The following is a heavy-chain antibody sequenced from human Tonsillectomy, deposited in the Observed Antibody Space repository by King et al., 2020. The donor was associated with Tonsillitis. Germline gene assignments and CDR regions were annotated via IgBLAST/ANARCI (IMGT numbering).Heavy chain of an antibody. CDR1: GGSINSGDSS. Sequence: QLQESGPGLVKPSQTLSLTCTVSGGSINSGDSSWSWIRQPPGKGLEWIGYIFHSGSTYYNPSLKSRVTISLDTSKNQFSLRLSSVTAADTAVYYSARHLNYDSSGYYLDWFDPWGQGTLVTVSS. V-gene: IGHV4-30-4*01. CDR2: IFHSGST. J-gene: IGHJ5*02. CDR3: ARHLNYDSSGYYLDWFDP. D-gene: IGHD3-22*01.